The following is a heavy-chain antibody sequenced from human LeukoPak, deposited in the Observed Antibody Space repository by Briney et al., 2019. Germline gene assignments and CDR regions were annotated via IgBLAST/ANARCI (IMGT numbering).Heavy chain of an antibody. CDR1: GFPFDDYG. D-gene: IGHD7-27*01. CDR3: AKGGVTGAYYFDY. J-gene: IGHJ4*02. Sequence: PGGSLRLSCVASGFPFDDYGMFWVRQSPGKGLEWVSSISWNSGIIDYADSVKGRFTISRDNAKNSLYLQMNSLRAEDMALYYCAKGGVTGAYYFDYWGQGTLATVSS. CDR2: ISWNSGII. V-gene: IGHV3-9*03.